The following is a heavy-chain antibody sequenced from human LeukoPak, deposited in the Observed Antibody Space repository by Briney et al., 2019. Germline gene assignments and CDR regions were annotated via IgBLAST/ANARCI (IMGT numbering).Heavy chain of an antibody. V-gene: IGHV3-11*04. J-gene: IGHJ4*02. CDR2: ISSSGSTI. Sequence: GGSPRLSCAASGFIFSDNYMSWIRQAPGKGLEWVSYISSSGSTIYYADSVKGRFTISRDNAKNSLYLQMNSLRAEDTAVYYCARDFNGGYCSGGSCYNFDYWGQGTLVAVSS. CDR3: ARDFNGGYCSGGSCYNFDY. D-gene: IGHD2-15*01. CDR1: GFIFSDNY.